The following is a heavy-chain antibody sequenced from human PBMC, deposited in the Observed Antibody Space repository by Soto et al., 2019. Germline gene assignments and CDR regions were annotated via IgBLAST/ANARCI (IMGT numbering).Heavy chain of an antibody. D-gene: IGHD5-12*01. CDR3: ARGLRNTGDGYNWSYCYGMVV. J-gene: IGHJ6*02. CDR2: IIPIFGTA. CDR1: GGTFSSYA. Sequence: QVQLVQSGAEVKKPGSSVKVSCKASGGTFSSYAISWVRQAPGQGLEWMGGIIPIFGTANYAQKVQGRVTLTASEPTCTSYMGLRSLSSEDTAVYYCARGLRNTGDGYNWSYCYGMVVLGQGTTVTVSS. V-gene: IGHV1-69*01.